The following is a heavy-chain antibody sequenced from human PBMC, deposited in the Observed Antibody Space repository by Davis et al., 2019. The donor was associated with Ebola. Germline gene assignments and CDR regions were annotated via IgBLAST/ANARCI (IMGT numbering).Heavy chain of an antibody. Sequence: SLKISCAASGFTFDDYAMHWVRQAPGKGLEWVSGIGWNSGSIDYADSVKGRFTISRDNSKNTLYLQMNSLRAEDTAVYYCVKTQFLEWSYGMDVWGQGTTVTVSS. CDR1: GFTFDDYA. CDR3: VKTQFLEWSYGMDV. CDR2: IGWNSGSI. V-gene: IGHV3-9*01. D-gene: IGHD3-3*01. J-gene: IGHJ6*02.